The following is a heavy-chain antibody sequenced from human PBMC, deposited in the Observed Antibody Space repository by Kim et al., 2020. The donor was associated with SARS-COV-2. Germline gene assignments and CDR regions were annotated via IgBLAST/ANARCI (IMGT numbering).Heavy chain of an antibody. Sequence: YYVESVTDRFTCSRDKAKNSVYLQMNCMRAEDTAVYYCARIGYSSSSLDYWGQGTLVTVSS. D-gene: IGHD6-13*01. J-gene: IGHJ4*02. CDR3: ARIGYSSSSLDY. V-gene: IGHV3-7*03.